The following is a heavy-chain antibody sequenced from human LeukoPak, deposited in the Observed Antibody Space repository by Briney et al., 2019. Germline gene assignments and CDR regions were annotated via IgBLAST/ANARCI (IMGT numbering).Heavy chain of an antibody. V-gene: IGHV3-23*01. J-gene: IGHJ4*02. CDR3: AKDTGPRLDGYSDY. Sequence: GGSLRLSCAASGFTVSAYAMAWVRQAPGKGLEWVSTIYDDNTYYADSVKGRFAISTDNSKNTLYLQMNSLRVEDTAVYYCAKDTGPRLDGYSDYWGQGTLVTVSS. D-gene: IGHD5-24*01. CDR1: GFTVSAYA. CDR2: IYDDNT.